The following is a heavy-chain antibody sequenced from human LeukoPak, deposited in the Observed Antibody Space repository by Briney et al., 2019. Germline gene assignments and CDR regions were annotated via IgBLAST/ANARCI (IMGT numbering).Heavy chain of an antibody. CDR2: IYTSGST. J-gene: IGHJ4*02. CDR3: ARWYSGSYFDY. D-gene: IGHD1-26*01. Sequence: PSETLSLSCTVSGGSISNYYWNWLRQPAGKGLEWIGRIYTSGSTNYNPSLKSRVTMSVDTSKNQFSLKLSSVTAADTAVYYCARWYSGSYFDYWGQGTLVTVSS. V-gene: IGHV4-4*07. CDR1: GGSISNYY.